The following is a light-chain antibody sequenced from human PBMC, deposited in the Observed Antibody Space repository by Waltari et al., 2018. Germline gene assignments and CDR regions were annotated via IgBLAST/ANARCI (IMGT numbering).Light chain of an antibody. J-gene: IGKJ4*01. CDR2: VAS. CDR1: QSVDSH. V-gene: IGKV3-15*01. Sequence: EMVMTQSPATLSVSPGERATLSCRASQSVDSHVAWYKQEPGQAPRLLIYVASTRATDIPARFSGSGSGTEFTLTISSLQSEDSGVYYCQHYENWPHTFGGGTKVEIK. CDR3: QHYENWPHT.